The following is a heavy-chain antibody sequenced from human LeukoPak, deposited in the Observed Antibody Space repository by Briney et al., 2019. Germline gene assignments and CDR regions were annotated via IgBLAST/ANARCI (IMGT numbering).Heavy chain of an antibody. CDR1: GFTFSSYA. J-gene: IGHJ4*02. D-gene: IGHD3-22*01. CDR3: ARDRRNTMIVVVIEYYFDY. CDR2: ISYDGSNK. V-gene: IGHV3-30-3*01. Sequence: GGSLRLSCAASGFTFSSYAMHWVRQAPGKGLEWVAVISYDGSNKYYADSVKGRLTISRDNSKNTLYLQMNSLRAEDTAVYYCARDRRNTMIVVVIEYYFDYWGQGTLVTVSS.